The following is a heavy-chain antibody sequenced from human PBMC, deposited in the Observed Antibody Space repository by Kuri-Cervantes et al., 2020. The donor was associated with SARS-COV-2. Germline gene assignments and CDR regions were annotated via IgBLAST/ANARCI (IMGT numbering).Heavy chain of an antibody. D-gene: IGHD2-21*01. V-gene: IGHV3-30-3*01. Sequence: GGSLRLSCAASGFTFNNYAMHWVRQTPGEGLEWVAITSYDGTSKYYADSVKGRFTISRDNSENTLYLQMNNLRGDDTAVYFCARGRVGVQDFWGQGTLVTVSS. J-gene: IGHJ4*02. CDR1: GFTFNNYA. CDR2: TSYDGTSK. CDR3: ARGRVGVQDF.